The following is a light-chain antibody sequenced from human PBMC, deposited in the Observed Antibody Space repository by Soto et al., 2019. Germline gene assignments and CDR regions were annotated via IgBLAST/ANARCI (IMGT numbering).Light chain of an antibody. J-gene: IGKJ3*01. CDR3: QQYGSSPFP. V-gene: IGKV3-20*01. Sequence: EIVLTQSPGTLSLSPGERATLSCRASQSVSSSYLAWYQQKPGQAPRLLIYGASSRATGIPDRFSGSGSGTDFTLTISRLEPYDFAVYYCQQYGSSPFPFGPGPKVDIK. CDR2: GAS. CDR1: QSVSSSY.